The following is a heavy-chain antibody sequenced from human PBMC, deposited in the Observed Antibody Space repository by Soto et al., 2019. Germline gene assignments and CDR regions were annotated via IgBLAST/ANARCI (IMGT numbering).Heavy chain of an antibody. CDR3: ASPPPHHYYYGMEV. CDR1: GGTFSSYA. CDR2: IIPIFGTA. V-gene: IGHV1-69*12. Sequence: QVQLVQSGAEVKKPGSSVKVSCKASGGTFSSYAISWVRQAPGKGLEWMGGIIPIFGTANYAQKFQGRVTITADEYTSTAYMELSSLRSEGTAVYYCASPPPHHYYYGMEVWGQGTTVTVSS. J-gene: IGHJ6*02.